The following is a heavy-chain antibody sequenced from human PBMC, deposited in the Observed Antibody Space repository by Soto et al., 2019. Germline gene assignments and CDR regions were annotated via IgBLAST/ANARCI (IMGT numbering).Heavy chain of an antibody. V-gene: IGHV3-30-3*01. CDR1: GFTFSTYE. CDR3: ARDKDCGVISCFNAFDV. D-gene: IGHD2-21*01. Sequence: QAHLVESGGGVVQPGRSLRLSCAASGFTFSTYEMHWVRQAPGKGLQWVAVISNDGNNKDYADSVKGRFTISRDNSRNTLYLQMNSLRAEATAVYYCARDKDCGVISCFNAFDVWGQGTTVTVSS. CDR2: ISNDGNNK. J-gene: IGHJ3*01.